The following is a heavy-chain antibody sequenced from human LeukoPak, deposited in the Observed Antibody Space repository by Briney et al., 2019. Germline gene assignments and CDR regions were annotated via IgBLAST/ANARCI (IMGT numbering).Heavy chain of an antibody. V-gene: IGHV3-23*01. CDR2: ITGSGGST. CDR3: ATSLWSGYYGSY. Sequence: GGSLRLSCATSGFTFSSYAMRWVRQAPGKGLEWVSAITGSGGSTFYADSVKGRFTISRDNSKNTLYLQMNSLRAEDTAVYYCATSLWSGYYGSYWGQGTLVTVSP. D-gene: IGHD3-3*01. J-gene: IGHJ4*02. CDR1: GFTFSSYA.